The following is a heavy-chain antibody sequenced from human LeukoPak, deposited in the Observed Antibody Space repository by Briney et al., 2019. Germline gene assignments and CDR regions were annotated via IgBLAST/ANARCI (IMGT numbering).Heavy chain of an antibody. D-gene: IGHD2-2*01. CDR1: GVSFSSYW. J-gene: IGHJ4*02. Sequence: GGSLRLSCAASGVSFSSYWMHWVRQAPGKGLVWVSRINSDGSITTYADSVKGRFTISRDNAKNTLYLQMNSLRAEDTAVYYCARDRVYCGSTSCYAYYFDYWGQGTLVTVSS. CDR3: ARDRVYCGSTSCYAYYFDY. CDR2: INSDGSIT. V-gene: IGHV3-74*01.